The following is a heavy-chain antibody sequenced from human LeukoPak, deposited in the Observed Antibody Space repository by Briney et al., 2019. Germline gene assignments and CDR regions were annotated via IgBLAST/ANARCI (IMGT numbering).Heavy chain of an antibody. D-gene: IGHD2-21*01. CDR2: ISSSGSTI. CDR1: GLTFSSYE. V-gene: IGHV3-48*03. CDR3: AGGLIHIKGAFDI. J-gene: IGHJ3*02. Sequence: GGSLRLSCAASGLTFSSYEMNWVRQAPGKGLEWVSYISSSGSTIYYADSVKGRFTISRDNAKNSLYLQMNSLRAEDTAVYYCAGGLIHIKGAFDIWGQGTMVTVSS.